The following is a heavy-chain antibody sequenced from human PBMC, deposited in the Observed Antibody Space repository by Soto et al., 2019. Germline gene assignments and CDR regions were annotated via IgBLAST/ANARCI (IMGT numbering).Heavy chain of an antibody. CDR1: GYTFTKYY. D-gene: IGHD1-26*01. CDR2: INPLDGTT. CDR3: STTEYGTSPEDF. Sequence: ASVKVSCKASGYTFTKYYMHWVRQAPGQGLEWMGRINPLDGTTDYAQNSQGRVTVTRDTSTSTVYMELSSLTSEDTAVYYCSTTEYGTSPEDFWGQGTLVTVSS. J-gene: IGHJ4*02. V-gene: IGHV1-46*01.